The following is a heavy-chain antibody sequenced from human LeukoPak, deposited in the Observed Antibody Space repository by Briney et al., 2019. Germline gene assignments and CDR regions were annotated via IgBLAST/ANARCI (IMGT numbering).Heavy chain of an antibody. CDR3: ARGARVTGFDP. CDR1: GGSISSYY. V-gene: IGHV4-59*12. CDR2: IYYSGST. D-gene: IGHD2-21*02. J-gene: IGHJ5*02. Sequence: SETLSLTCTVSGGSISSYYWSWIRQPPGKGLEWIGYIYYSGSTNYNPSLKSRVTISVDRSKNQFSLKLSSVTAADTAVYYCARGARVTGFDPWGQGTLVTVSS.